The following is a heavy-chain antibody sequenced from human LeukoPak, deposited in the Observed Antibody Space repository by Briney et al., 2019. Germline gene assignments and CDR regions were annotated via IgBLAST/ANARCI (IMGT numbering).Heavy chain of an antibody. CDR3: ARSVTWAASEYYYDSSGPNVFDY. V-gene: IGHV5-51*01. CDR2: IYPGDSDT. CDR1: GYIFTTYW. Sequence: GESLKISCKGSGYIFTTYWIGWVRQVPGKGLEWMGIIYPGDSDTRYSPSFQGQVTISADKSISTAYLQWSSLKASDTAVYYCARSVTWAASEYYYDSSGPNVFDYWGRGTLVTVSS. J-gene: IGHJ4*02. D-gene: IGHD3-22*01.